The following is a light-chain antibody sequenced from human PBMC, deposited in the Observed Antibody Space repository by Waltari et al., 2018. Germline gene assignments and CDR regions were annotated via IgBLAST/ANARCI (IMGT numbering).Light chain of an antibody. CDR2: DVS. J-gene: IGLJ3*02. V-gene: IGLV2-14*01. CDR1: SRDVGFYNY. CDR3: NSYTGSSSWV. Sequence: QSALTQPTSVSGSPGQSITISCTGTSRDVGFYNYVSWYQQYPGKGPQLLFYDVSDRPSGVSSRFSGSKSGNTASLTISGLQADDEADYYCNSYTGSSSWVFGGGTKVTVL.